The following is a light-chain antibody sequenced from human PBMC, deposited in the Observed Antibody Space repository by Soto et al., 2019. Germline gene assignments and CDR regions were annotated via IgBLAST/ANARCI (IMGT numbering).Light chain of an antibody. CDR3: FSYAGSGTWV. V-gene: IGLV2-23*01. CDR2: EGS. J-gene: IGLJ3*02. CDR1: SSDVGTYNL. Sequence: QSALTQPASVSGSPGQSITISCTETSSDVGTYNLVSWYQQYPGKAPKLMIYEGSKRPSGVSTHFSGSKSGNTASLTISGLQAEDEADYYCFSYAGSGTWVFGGGTKVTVL.